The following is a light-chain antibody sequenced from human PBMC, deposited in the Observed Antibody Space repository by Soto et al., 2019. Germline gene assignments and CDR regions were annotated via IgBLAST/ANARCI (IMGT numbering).Light chain of an antibody. Sequence: EIVLTQSPATLSAFPGDRVTLSCRASQAVNTRLAWYQHKPGQAPRLLIYLTSNRAAGVPSRFSAWGSETDVPLTISDVQPEDFAVYYCHQRQSWPRTFGQGTKVDIK. CDR1: QAVNTR. CDR2: LTS. J-gene: IGKJ1*01. V-gene: IGKV3-11*01. CDR3: HQRQSWPRT.